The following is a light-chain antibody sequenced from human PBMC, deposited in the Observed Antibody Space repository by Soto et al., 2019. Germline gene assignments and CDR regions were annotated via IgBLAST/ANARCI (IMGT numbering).Light chain of an antibody. CDR1: QDISNY. V-gene: IGKV1-33*01. J-gene: IGKJ1*01. CDR3: RQYDKLWT. CDR2: DAS. Sequence: DIQMTQSPSSLSASVGDRVTITCQASQDISNYLNWYQQKPGKAPKLLNYDASNLETGVPSRYSRIESGTAFTYTITGLQPDDIATYCCRQYDKLWTFGQGTKGEMK.